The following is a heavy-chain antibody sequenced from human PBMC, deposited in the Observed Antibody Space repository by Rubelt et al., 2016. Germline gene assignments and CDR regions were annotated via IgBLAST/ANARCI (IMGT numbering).Heavy chain of an antibody. D-gene: IGHD6-19*01. V-gene: IGHV3-13*01. CDR2: IGTAGDT. Sequence: SYDMHWVRQATGKGLEWVSAIGTAGDTYYPGSVKGRFTTSRENAKNSLYLQMNSLRAGDTAVYYCARDHKQWLGNYFDYWGQGTLVTVSS. CDR1: SYD. CDR3: ARDHKQWLGNYFDY. J-gene: IGHJ4*02.